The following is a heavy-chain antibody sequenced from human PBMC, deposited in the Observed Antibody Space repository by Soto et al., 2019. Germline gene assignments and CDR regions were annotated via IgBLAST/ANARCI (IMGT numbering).Heavy chain of an antibody. CDR3: AIGYSSGQYDY. J-gene: IGHJ4*02. Sequence: QLQLQESGPGLVKPSETLSLTCTVSGGSISSSSYYWGWIRQPPGKGLEWIGSIYYSGSTYYNPSLKSRVTISVDTSKNQFSLKLSSVTAADTAVYYCAIGYSSGQYDYWGQGTLVTVSS. D-gene: IGHD6-19*01. CDR2: IYYSGST. CDR1: GGSISSSSYY. V-gene: IGHV4-39*01.